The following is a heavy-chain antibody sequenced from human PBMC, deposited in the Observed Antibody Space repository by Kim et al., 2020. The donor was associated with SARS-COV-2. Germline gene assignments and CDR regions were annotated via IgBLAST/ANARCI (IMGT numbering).Heavy chain of an antibody. V-gene: IGHV3-23*01. CDR2: ISGSGGST. J-gene: IGHJ3*02. CDR3: AKENRLDGGSGDDAFDI. Sequence: GGSLRLSCAASGFTFSSYAMSWVRQAPGKGLEWVSAISGSGGSTYYADSVKGRFTISRDNSKNTLYLQMNSLRAEDTAVYYCAKENRLDGGSGDDAFDIWGQGTMVTVSS. CDR1: GFTFSSYA. D-gene: IGHD2-15*01.